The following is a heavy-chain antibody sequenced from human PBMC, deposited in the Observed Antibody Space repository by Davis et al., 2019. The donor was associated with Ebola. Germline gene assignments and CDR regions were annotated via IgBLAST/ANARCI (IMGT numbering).Heavy chain of an antibody. CDR1: GFVFRNYV. D-gene: IGHD4-17*01. Sequence: GESLKISCAASGFVFRNYVMSWVRQAPGKGLEWVSTLGTSADTYYADSVKGRFTVSRDNSENMLYLQMSTLRAEDTAVYYCARHVNGDFWYFDLWGRGTRVTVSS. J-gene: IGHJ2*01. CDR3: ARHVNGDFWYFDL. V-gene: IGHV3-23*01. CDR2: LGTSADT.